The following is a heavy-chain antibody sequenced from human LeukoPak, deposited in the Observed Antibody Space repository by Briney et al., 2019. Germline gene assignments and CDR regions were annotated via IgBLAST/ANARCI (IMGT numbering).Heavy chain of an antibody. D-gene: IGHD1-26*01. CDR3: ARDWAWEQVWFQH. Sequence: ASVKVSCKASGYTFTGSYMHWVRQAPGQGLEWMGWINPNNGGTNYAQKFQGRVTMTRDTSISTAYMELSRLRSDDTAVYYCARDWAWEQVWFQHWGQGTQDIVSS. CDR1: GYTFTGSY. J-gene: IGHJ1*01. CDR2: INPNNGGT. V-gene: IGHV1-2*02.